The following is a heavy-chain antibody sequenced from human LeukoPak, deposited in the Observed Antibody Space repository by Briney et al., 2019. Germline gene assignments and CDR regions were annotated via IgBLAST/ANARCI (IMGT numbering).Heavy chain of an antibody. CDR3: ARSRYVTYYYYYYMDV. J-gene: IGHJ6*03. Sequence: PSETLSLTCAVYGGSFSGYYWSWIRQPPGKGLEWIGEINHSGSTNYNPSLKSRVTISVDTSKNQFSLKLSSVTAADTAVYYCARSRYVTYYYYYYMDVWGKGTTVTVSS. CDR2: INHSGST. V-gene: IGHV4-34*01. D-gene: IGHD5-12*01. CDR1: GGSFSGYY.